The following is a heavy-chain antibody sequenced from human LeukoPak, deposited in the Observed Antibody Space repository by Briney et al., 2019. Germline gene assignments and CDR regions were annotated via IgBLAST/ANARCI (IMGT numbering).Heavy chain of an antibody. D-gene: IGHD1-1*01. CDR3: ARDLDGVSFDY. CDR1: GFTFSDYY. CDR2: ISSSSSYT. V-gene: IGHV3-11*06. Sequence: PGGSLSLSCAASGFTFSDYYMSWIRQAPGKGLEWVSYISSSSSYTNYADSVKGRFTISRDNAKNSLYLQMNSLRAEDTAVYYCARDLDGVSFDYWGQGTLVTVSS. J-gene: IGHJ4*02.